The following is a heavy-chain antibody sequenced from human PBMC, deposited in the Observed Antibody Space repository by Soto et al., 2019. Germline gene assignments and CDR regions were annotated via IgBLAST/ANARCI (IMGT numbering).Heavy chain of an antibody. CDR2: ISWNSGNV. CDR1: GFSFDDYS. V-gene: IGHV3-9*03. J-gene: IGHJ4*02. CDR3: AKDIEQHPAFDS. Sequence: GVSLRLSFAASGFSFDDYSMHWVRQAPGKGLEWVSGISWNSGNVGYADSVKGRFTISRDNAKNSLYLQMNSLRTEDMAFYYCAKDIEQHPAFDSWGQGILVTVSS. D-gene: IGHD6-13*01.